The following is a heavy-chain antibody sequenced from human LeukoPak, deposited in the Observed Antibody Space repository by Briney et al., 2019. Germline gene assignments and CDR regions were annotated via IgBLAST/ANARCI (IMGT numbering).Heavy chain of an antibody. CDR2: ISSNGDST. V-gene: IGHV3-64D*09. J-gene: IGHJ3*02. CDR1: GFTFSNYA. D-gene: IGHD3-10*01. Sequence: GGSLRLSCSASGFTFSNYAMHWVRQAPGKGLEYVSGISSNGDSTYYSDSVKGRFTISRDNSKNTLYLQMSSLRAEDTAVFYCVKGVTMVRGVITDAFDIWGQGTMATVSS. CDR3: VKGVTMVRGVITDAFDI.